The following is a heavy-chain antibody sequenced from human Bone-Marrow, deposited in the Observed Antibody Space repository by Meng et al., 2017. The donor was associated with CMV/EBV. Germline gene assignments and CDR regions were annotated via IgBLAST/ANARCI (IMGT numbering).Heavy chain of an antibody. D-gene: IGHD6-6*01. J-gene: IGHJ6*02. Sequence: SVKVSCKASGYTFTKYGINWVRQAPGQGLEWMGWISAYNGNTSNAQKFQGRVTMTTDTYMSIAYMELRSLRSDDTAVYYCARSIGSRYPHYGLDVWGQGTTVTVSS. CDR2: ISAYNGNT. CDR1: GYTFTKYG. CDR3: ARSIGSRYPHYGLDV. V-gene: IGHV1-18*01.